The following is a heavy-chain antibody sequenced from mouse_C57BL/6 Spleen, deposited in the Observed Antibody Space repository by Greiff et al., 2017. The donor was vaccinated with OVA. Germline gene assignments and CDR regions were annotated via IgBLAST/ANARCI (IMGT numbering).Heavy chain of an antibody. V-gene: IGHV1-55*01. CDR3: ARVYYYGSYFDY. D-gene: IGHD1-1*01. J-gene: IGHJ2*01. CDR1: GYTFTSYW. CDR2: IYPGSGST. Sequence: VQLQQPGAELVKPGASVKMSCKASGYTFTSYWITWVKQRPGQGLEWIGDIYPGSGSTNYNEKFKSKATLTVDTSSSTAYMQLSSLTSEDSAVYYCARVYYYGSYFDYWGQGTTLTVSS.